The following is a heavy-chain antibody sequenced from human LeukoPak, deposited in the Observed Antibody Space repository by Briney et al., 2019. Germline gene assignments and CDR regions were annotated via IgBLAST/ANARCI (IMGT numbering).Heavy chain of an antibody. CDR1: GYTFTSYA. Sequence: ASVKVSCKASGYTFTSYAMNWVRQAPGQGLEWMGWINTNTGNPTYAQGFTGRFVFSLDTSVSTAYLQISSLKAEDTAVYYCARDRYYDFWSGYYKRAFDIWGQGTMVTVSS. CDR2: INTNTGNP. J-gene: IGHJ3*02. V-gene: IGHV7-4-1*02. CDR3: ARDRYYDFWSGYYKRAFDI. D-gene: IGHD3-3*01.